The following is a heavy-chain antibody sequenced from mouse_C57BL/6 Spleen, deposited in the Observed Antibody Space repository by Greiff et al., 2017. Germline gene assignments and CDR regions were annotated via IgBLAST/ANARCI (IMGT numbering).Heavy chain of an antibody. CDR1: GFSLTSYG. CDR2: IWCGGST. Sequence: VKLVESGPGLVQPSQSLSITCTVSGFSLTSYGVHWVRQSPGKGLEWLGVIWCGGSTDYNAAFISRLSISKDNSKSQVFFKMNSLQADDTAIYYCARAAQATSWFAYWGQGTLVTVSA. CDR3: ARAAQATSWFAY. D-gene: IGHD3-2*02. J-gene: IGHJ3*01. V-gene: IGHV2-2*01.